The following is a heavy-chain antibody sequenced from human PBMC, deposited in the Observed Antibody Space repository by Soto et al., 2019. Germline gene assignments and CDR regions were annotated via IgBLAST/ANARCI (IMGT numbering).Heavy chain of an antibody. CDR3: ARDVGYGLIDY. D-gene: IGHD5-18*01. CDR1: GYTFTSYS. J-gene: IGHJ4*02. V-gene: IGHV1-18*01. CDR2: VSAYNGNT. Sequence: QVQLVQSGAEVKKPGASVKVSCKASGYTFTSYSISWVRQAPGQGLEWMGWVSAYNGNTYHARKLQGRVTMTTDTSTRTAYMELRSLSSDDTAVYYCARDVGYGLIDYWGQGTLVTVSS.